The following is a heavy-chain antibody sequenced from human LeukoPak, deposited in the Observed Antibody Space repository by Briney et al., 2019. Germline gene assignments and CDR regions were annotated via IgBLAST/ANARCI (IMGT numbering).Heavy chain of an antibody. CDR3: ARGVEPLAANTLVY. Sequence: HGGSVTLSCAASGFTVITNDMTWVRQAPGKGLEWVSVLYSDSNTKYADSVQGPVTISRDNSKNTLYLEMNSLSPDDAAVYYCARGVEPLAANTLVYWGQGTQVTVSS. V-gene: IGHV3-53*01. CDR2: LYSDSNT. CDR1: GFTVITND. J-gene: IGHJ4*02. D-gene: IGHD1-14*01.